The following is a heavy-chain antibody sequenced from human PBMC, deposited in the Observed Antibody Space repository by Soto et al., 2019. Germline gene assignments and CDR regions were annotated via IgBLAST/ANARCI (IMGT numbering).Heavy chain of an antibody. CDR2: IIPILGIA. V-gene: IGHV1-69*02. D-gene: IGHD3-22*01. CDR1: GGTFSSYT. CDR3: ASRYDSRDY. J-gene: IGHJ4*02. Sequence: QVQLVQSGAEVKKPGSSVKFSCKASGGTFSSYTISWVRQAPGQGLEWMGRIIPILGIANYAPKFQGRVTIPADKSTSTAYMALSSLRSEDTAVYYCASRYDSRDYWGQGTLVTVSS.